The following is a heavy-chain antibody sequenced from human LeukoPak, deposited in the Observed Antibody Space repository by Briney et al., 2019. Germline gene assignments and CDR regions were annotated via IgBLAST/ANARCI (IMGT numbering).Heavy chain of an antibody. Sequence: ASVKVSCKASGYTFTSYGISWVRQAPGQGLEWMGWISAYNGNTNYAQKLQGRVTMTTDTSTSTAYVELRSLRSDDTAVYYCARDSSGIAVAGTRGFDYWGQGTLVTVSS. CDR2: ISAYNGNT. CDR3: ARDSSGIAVAGTRGFDY. J-gene: IGHJ4*02. D-gene: IGHD6-19*01. CDR1: GYTFTSYG. V-gene: IGHV1-18*01.